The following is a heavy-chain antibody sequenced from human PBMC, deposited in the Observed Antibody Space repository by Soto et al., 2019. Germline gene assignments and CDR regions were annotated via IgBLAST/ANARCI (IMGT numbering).Heavy chain of an antibody. J-gene: IGHJ4*02. CDR2: IWYDGSNK. Sequence: QVQLVESGGGVVQPGRSLRLSCAASGFTFSSYGMHWVRQAPGKGLEWVAVIWYDGSNKYYADSVKGRFTISRGNSKITLHLQMNSLRAEDTAVYYCARDSRIAAAGTFDYWGQGTLVTVSS. CDR1: GFTFSSYG. CDR3: ARDSRIAAAGTFDY. V-gene: IGHV3-33*01. D-gene: IGHD6-13*01.